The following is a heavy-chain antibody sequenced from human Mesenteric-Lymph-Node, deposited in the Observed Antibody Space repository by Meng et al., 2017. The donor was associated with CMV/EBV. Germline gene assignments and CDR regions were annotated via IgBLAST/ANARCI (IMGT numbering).Heavy chain of an antibody. V-gene: IGHV3-48*04. CDR1: GFAFNAYG. D-gene: IGHD1-26*01. CDR3: AKAHWDGHFDS. J-gene: IGHJ4*02. CDR2: SSSDGSTL. Sequence: GGSLRLSCAASGFAFNAYGMHWVRQAPGKGLEWLSFSSSDGSTLYYADSVRGRFTISKDNAKKSLYLQMNSLGAEDTAIYYCAKAHWDGHFDSWGQGTLVTVSS.